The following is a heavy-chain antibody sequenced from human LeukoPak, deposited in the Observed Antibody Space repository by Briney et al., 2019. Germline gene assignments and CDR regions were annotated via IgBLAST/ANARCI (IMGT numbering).Heavy chain of an antibody. CDR3: ARGPGVVPAAMAYYYMDV. V-gene: IGHV1-2*02. CDR1: GYTFTGYY. Sequence: GASVKVSCKASGYTFTGYYMHWVRQAPGQGLEWMGWINPNSGGTNYAQKFQGRVTMTRDTSISTAYMELSRLRSDDTAVYYCARGPGVVPAAMAYYYMDVWGKGTTVTVSS. J-gene: IGHJ6*03. D-gene: IGHD2-2*01. CDR2: INPNSGGT.